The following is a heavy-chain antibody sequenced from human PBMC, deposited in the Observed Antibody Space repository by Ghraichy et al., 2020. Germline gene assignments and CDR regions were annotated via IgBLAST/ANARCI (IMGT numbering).Heavy chain of an antibody. Sequence: GGSLRLSCAASGFTFSSYWMHWVRQAPGKGLVWVSRSNSDGSSTSYADSVKGRFTISRDNAQNTLYLQMNSLRAEDTAVYYFATAISGSRGWYFCYWGQGTLVTVSS. V-gene: IGHV3-74*01. CDR2: SNSDGSST. CDR3: ATAISGSRGWYFCY. J-gene: IGHJ4*02. CDR1: GFTFSSYW. D-gene: IGHD6-19*01.